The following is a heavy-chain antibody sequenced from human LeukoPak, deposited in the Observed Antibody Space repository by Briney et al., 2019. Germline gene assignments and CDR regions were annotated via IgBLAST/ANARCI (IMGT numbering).Heavy chain of an antibody. CDR1: GFTFTTDP. V-gene: IGHV3-23*01. D-gene: IGHD2-21*02. CDR3: TRSVAATGIRVFDY. CDR2: ITPSGGST. Sequence: PGGSLRLSCEASGFTFTTDPMSWVRQPPGRGLEWVSAITPSGGSTYYADSVKGRFTISRDNYKNTLYLQMNSLRAEDTAVCYCTRSVAATGIRVFDYWGQGTLVTVSS. J-gene: IGHJ4*02.